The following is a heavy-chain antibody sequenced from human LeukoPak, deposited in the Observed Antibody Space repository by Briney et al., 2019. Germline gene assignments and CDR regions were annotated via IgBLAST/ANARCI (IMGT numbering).Heavy chain of an antibody. CDR2: ISAYNGNT. D-gene: IGHD3-10*01. CDR3: ARDRSITGAEYYYYGMDV. CDR1: GYTFTSYG. J-gene: IGHJ6*02. V-gene: IGHV1-18*01. Sequence: ASVKVSCKASGYTFTSYGISWVRQAPGQGLEWMGWISAYNGNTNYAQKLQGRVTMTTDTSTSTAYMELRSLRSDDTAVYYCARDRSITGAEYYYYGMDVWGQGTTVTVSS.